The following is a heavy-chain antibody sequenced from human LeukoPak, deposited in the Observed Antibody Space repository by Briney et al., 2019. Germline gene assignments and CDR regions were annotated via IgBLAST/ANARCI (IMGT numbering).Heavy chain of an antibody. CDR1: GFTVSSNY. J-gene: IGHJ4*02. D-gene: IGHD1-26*01. Sequence: GGSLRLSRAASGFTVSSNYMSWVRQAPGKGLEWVSVIYSGGSTYYADSVKGRFTISRDNSKNTLYLQMNSLRAEDTAVYYCARDGGSYYFDYWGQGTLVTVSS. V-gene: IGHV3-66*01. CDR3: ARDGGSYYFDY. CDR2: IYSGGST.